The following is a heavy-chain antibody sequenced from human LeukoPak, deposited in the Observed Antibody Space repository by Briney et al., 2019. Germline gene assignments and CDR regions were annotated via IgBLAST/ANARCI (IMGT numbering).Heavy chain of an antibody. D-gene: IGHD5-18*01. CDR2: INPNSGGT. V-gene: IGHV1-2*02. J-gene: IGHJ4*02. CDR1: GYTFSGFY. Sequence: GASVKVSCKASGYTFSGFYIHWVRQAPGQGLEWMGWINPNSGGTNYAQKFQGRVTMTRDTSISTAYMELSRLRSDDTAVYYCARAARGYSSYDYWGQGTLVTVSS. CDR3: ARAARGYSSYDY.